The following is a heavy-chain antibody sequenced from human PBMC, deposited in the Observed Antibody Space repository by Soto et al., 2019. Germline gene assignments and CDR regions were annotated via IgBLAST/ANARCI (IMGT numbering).Heavy chain of an antibody. D-gene: IGHD3-16*02. V-gene: IGHV1-69*11. J-gene: IGHJ6*02. CDR3: ARGTQPRYTAVPCAVAV. CDR1: GGTFSSSG. CDR2: IVPSLDTT. Sequence: QVHLVQSGTEVKKPGFSVKVSCKASGGTFSSSGFSWVGQAPGQGLEWMGMIVPSLDTTNYEQKFQARVTITADEVTSTSYMRLRSLRSEDTAIYYCARGTQPRYTAVPCAVAVWGQGTRVIVSS.